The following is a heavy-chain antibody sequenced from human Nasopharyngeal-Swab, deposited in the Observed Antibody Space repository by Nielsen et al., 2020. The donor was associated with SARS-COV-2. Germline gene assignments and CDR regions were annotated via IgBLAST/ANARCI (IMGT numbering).Heavy chain of an antibody. D-gene: IGHD6-19*01. CDR2: ISSSSSTI. J-gene: IGHJ3*02. CDR1: GFTFSSYS. CDR3: ARVRSLAGHDAFDI. V-gene: IGHV3-48*04. Sequence: GESLKISCAASGFTFSSYSMNWVRQAPGKGLEWVSYISSSSSTIYYADSVKGRFTISRDNAKNSLYLQMNSLRAKDTAVYYCARVRSLAGHDAFDIWGQGTMVTVSS.